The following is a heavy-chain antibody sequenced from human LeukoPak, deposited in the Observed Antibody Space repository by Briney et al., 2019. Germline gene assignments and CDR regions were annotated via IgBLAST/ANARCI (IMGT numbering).Heavy chain of an antibody. D-gene: IGHD4-17*01. V-gene: IGHV4-59*01. CDR3: ARDLVTVTKGFDI. CDR1: GGAISSYY. Sequence: SGTLSLTCTVSGGAISSYYWSWIRQPPGKGLEWIGYIYYSGSTNYNPSLKSRVTTSIDTSKNQFSLKLSSVTAADTAVYYCARDLVTVTKGFDIWGQGTMVSVSS. J-gene: IGHJ3*02. CDR2: IYYSGST.